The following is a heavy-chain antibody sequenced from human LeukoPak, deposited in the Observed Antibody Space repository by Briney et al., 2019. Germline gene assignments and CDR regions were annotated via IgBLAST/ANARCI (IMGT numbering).Heavy chain of an antibody. Sequence: GGSLRLSCAASGFTFSSYAMHWVRQAPGKGLEWVAVISYDGSNKYYADSVKGRFTISRDNSKNTLYLQMNSLRPEDTAVYYCAREDYGLVYFDYWGQGTLVTVSS. J-gene: IGHJ4*02. D-gene: IGHD4-17*01. CDR2: ISYDGSNK. CDR3: AREDYGLVYFDY. V-gene: IGHV3-30-3*01. CDR1: GFTFSSYA.